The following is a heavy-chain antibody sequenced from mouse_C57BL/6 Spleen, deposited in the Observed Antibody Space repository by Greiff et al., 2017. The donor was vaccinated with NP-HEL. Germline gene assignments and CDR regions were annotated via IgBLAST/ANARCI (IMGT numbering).Heavy chain of an antibody. CDR2: IYPGSGST. D-gene: IGHD2-3*01. V-gene: IGHV1-55*01. CDR1: GYTFTSYW. CDR3: ARFYDGYHYFDY. Sequence: QVQLQQSGAELVKPGASVKMSCKASGYTFTSYWITWVKQRPGQGLEWIGDIYPGSGSTNYNEKFKSKATLTVDTSSSTAYMQLSSLTSEDSAVYYCARFYDGYHYFDYWGQGTTLTVSS. J-gene: IGHJ2*01.